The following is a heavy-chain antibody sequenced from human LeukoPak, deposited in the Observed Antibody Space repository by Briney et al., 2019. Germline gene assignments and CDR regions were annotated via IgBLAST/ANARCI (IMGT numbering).Heavy chain of an antibody. J-gene: IGHJ4*02. CDR3: ARVRDGDYFDY. CDR2: IYSRGNT. V-gene: IGHV3-53*01. CDR1: GVTVSSNY. D-gene: IGHD4-17*01. Sequence: GGSLRLSCAASGVTVSSNYMSCVRQAPGKGLEWVSVIYSRGNTYYADSVKGRFTISRDNSKNTLYLQMNSLRAEDTAVYYCARVRDGDYFDYWGQGTLVTVSS.